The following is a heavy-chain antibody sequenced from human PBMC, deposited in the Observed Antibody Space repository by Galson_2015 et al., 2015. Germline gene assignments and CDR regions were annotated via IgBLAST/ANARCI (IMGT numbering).Heavy chain of an antibody. CDR2: LNPNSGDT. Sequence: SVKVSCKASGYTFTGYYIHWVRQAPGQGLEWMGWLNPNSGDTNYAQKFQGWVTMTRDTSISTAYMELTRLKSDDTAVYYCARALERTLGAFDIWGQGTMVTVSS. D-gene: IGHD1-1*01. CDR1: GYTFTGYY. V-gene: IGHV1-2*04. J-gene: IGHJ3*02. CDR3: ARALERTLGAFDI.